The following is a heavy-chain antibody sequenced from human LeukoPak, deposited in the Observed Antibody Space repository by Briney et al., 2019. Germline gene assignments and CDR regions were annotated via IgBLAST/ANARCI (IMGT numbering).Heavy chain of an antibody. Sequence: PGGSLRLSCAASGFTFSSYGMHWVRQAPGKGLERVAVISYDGSNKYYADSVKGRFTISRDNSKNTLYLQMNSLRAEDTAVYYCAKEYCSSTSCYFDYWGQGTLVTVSS. V-gene: IGHV3-30*18. CDR3: AKEYCSSTSCYFDY. J-gene: IGHJ4*02. D-gene: IGHD2-2*01. CDR2: ISYDGSNK. CDR1: GFTFSSYG.